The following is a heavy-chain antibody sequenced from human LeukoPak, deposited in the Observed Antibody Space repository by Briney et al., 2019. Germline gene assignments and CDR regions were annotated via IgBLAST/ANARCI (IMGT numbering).Heavy chain of an antibody. J-gene: IGHJ3*01. CDR3: ARHSIGGNKDFDF. CDR2: IYSSGST. Sequence: SETLSLTCIVSGDSISSSNYYWAWIRQPPGKGLEWIGSIYSSGSTYYNPSLKSRVTISVDTSKNQFSLKLSSVTAADTAVYYCARHSIGGNKDFDFWGQGTMVSASS. V-gene: IGHV4-39*01. D-gene: IGHD4-23*01. CDR1: GDSISSSNYY.